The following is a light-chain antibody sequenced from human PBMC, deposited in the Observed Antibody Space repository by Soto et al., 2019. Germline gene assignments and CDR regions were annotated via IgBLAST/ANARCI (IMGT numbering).Light chain of an antibody. CDR1: QSLVHSSGNTY. CDR2: EVD. Sequence: DVVMTQSPLSLPVTLGQPASISCKSSQSLVHSSGNTYVTWFHQRPGQSPRRLIYEVDKWDSGVPDRFRGSGSGTDFTLRISRVEAEDAGLYYCMQGTHWPITFGQGTRLEIK. CDR3: MQGTHWPIT. J-gene: IGKJ5*01. V-gene: IGKV2-30*02.